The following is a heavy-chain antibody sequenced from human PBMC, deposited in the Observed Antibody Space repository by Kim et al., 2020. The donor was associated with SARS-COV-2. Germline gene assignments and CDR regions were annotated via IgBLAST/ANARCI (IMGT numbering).Heavy chain of an antibody. Sequence: GGSLRLSCAASGFTFSSYGMHWVRQAPGKGLEWVAVISYDGSNKYYADSVKGRFTISRDNSKNTLYLQMNSLRAEDTAVYYCARALLVDSSSWYGGEYYFDYWGQGTLVTVSS. V-gene: IGHV3-30*03. D-gene: IGHD6-13*01. CDR3: ARALLVDSSSWYGGEYYFDY. J-gene: IGHJ4*02. CDR1: GFTFSSYG. CDR2: ISYDGSNK.